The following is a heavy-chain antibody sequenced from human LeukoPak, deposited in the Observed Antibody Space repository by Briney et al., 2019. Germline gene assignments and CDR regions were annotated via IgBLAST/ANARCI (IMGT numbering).Heavy chain of an antibody. J-gene: IGHJ4*02. Sequence: GASVKVSCKASGYTFTSYAMHWVRQAPGQRLEWMGWINAGSGNTKYSQKFQGRVTITRDTSASTAYMELSSLRSEDTAVYYCARDLLLYGHFAAATLYYFDYWGQGTLVTVSS. CDR1: GYTFTSYA. V-gene: IGHV1-3*01. D-gene: IGHD2-8*01. CDR3: ARDLLLYGHFAAATLYYFDY. CDR2: INAGSGNT.